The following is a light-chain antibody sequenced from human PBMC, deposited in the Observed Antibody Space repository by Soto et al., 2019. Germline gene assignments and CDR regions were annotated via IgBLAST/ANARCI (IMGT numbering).Light chain of an antibody. V-gene: IGLV2-8*01. CDR2: EVS. Sequence: QSALTQPPSASGSPGQSVTISCTGTSSDVGGYNYVSWYQQHPGKAPKLMIYEVSKRPSGVPDRFSGSKSGNTASLTVSGLQAEGEADYYCSSYAGSNNLVVFGGGTELAVL. CDR3: SSYAGSNNLVV. CDR1: SSDVGGYNY. J-gene: IGLJ2*01.